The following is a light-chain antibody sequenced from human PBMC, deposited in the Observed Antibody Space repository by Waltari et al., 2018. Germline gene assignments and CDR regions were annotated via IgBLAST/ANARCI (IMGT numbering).Light chain of an antibody. J-gene: IGKJ1*01. Sequence: DIQMTQSPSTVSASVGDRVTITCRASQSISSWLAWYQQKPGKAPKLLIYKASSLESGVPSGFSGSGSGTEFTLTISSLQPDDFATYYCQQYKSYWTFGQGTKVEIK. CDR1: QSISSW. V-gene: IGKV1-5*03. CDR3: QQYKSYWT. CDR2: KAS.